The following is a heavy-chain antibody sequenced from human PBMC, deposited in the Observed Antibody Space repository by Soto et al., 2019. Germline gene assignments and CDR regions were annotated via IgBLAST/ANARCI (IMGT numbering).Heavy chain of an antibody. Sequence: GGSMRLSCAASGFTFSSYVMHWVRKAPGKGLEWVAVISYDGSNKYYADSVKGRFTISRDNSKNALYLQMNSLRAEDTAVYYCAKTPIAAAGTWYDYWGPGTLVTVSS. V-gene: IGHV3-30*18. J-gene: IGHJ4*02. CDR2: ISYDGSNK. CDR1: GFTFSSYV. CDR3: AKTPIAAAGTWYDY. D-gene: IGHD6-13*01.